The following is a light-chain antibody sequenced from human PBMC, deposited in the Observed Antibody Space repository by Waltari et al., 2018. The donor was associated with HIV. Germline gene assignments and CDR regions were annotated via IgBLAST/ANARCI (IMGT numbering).Light chain of an antibody. Sequence: QVVLTQSPFASASLGASVKLTCTLSSGHRSYAIAWHQQQSEKGPRYLMKVNGDGSHIKGDGIPDRFSGSSSGAERYLTISSLQFEDEAKYYYQTWGTGIQVFGGGTKLTVL. J-gene: IGLJ3*02. CDR3: QTWGTGIQV. CDR2: VNGDGSH. V-gene: IGLV4-69*02. CDR1: SGHRSYA.